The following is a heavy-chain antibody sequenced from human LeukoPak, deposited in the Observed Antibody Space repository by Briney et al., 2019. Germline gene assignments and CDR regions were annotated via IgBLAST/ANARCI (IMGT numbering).Heavy chain of an antibody. Sequence: GGSLRLSCAASGFTFSSYRMHWLRQAPGKGLVWVSRINCDGITTTYADSVKGRFTISRDNAKNTLYLKMNSLRAEDTAVYYCARDGFGGSYSYWGQGTLVTVSS. CDR3: ARDGFGGSYSY. V-gene: IGHV3-74*03. D-gene: IGHD1-26*01. J-gene: IGHJ4*02. CDR1: GFTFSSYR. CDR2: INCDGITT.